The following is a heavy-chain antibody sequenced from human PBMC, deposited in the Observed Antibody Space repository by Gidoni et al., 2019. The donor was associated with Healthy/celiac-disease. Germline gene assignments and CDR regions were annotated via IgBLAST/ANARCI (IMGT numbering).Heavy chain of an antibody. Sequence: LPLPASAPGLVQPSATLSLTGPVLGRSVSSSSSYWGWIRQPPGKDLEWIGSIYYSGSTYYNPPLKSRVDISVDTSKNQFSLKLSSVTAADTAVYYCARLYWSGGSCWIGWFDPWGQGTLVTVSS. CDR2: IYYSGST. D-gene: IGHD2-15*01. V-gene: IGHV4-39*01. CDR1: GRSVSSSSSY. J-gene: IGHJ5*02. CDR3: ARLYWSGGSCWIGWFDP.